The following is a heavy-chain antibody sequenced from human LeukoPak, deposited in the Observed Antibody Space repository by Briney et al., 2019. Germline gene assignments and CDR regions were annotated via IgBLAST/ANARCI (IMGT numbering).Heavy chain of an antibody. V-gene: IGHV4-59*11. J-gene: IGHJ6*03. CDR1: GGSISSHY. Sequence: SETLSLTCTVSGGSISSHYWTWIRQSPVKGLEWIGDISNSGRTSYNPSLKSRVTISIDTSKNQFSLKLSSVTAADTAVYYCGRDALVGYFSYYYMDVWGKGTTVTVSS. D-gene: IGHD2-15*01. CDR3: GRDALVGYFSYYYMDV. CDR2: ISNSGRT.